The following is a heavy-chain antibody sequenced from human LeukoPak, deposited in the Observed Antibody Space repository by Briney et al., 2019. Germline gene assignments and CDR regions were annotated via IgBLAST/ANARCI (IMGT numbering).Heavy chain of an antibody. CDR1: GFTFSDYW. V-gene: IGHV3-7*01. CDR3: AETYMIRSL. Sequence: GSLRLTCEASGFTFSDYWMTWVRQAPGKGLEWVANIKQDGSEKYYVDSVKGRFTISRNNAQNSLYLQMNSLRDDDTAVYYCAETYMIRSLGGPGTLVTVSA. J-gene: IGHJ4*02. CDR2: IKQDGSEK. D-gene: IGHD3-10*01.